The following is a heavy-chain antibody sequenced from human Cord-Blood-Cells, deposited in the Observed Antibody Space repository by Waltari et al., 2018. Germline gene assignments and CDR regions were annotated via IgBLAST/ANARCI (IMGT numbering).Heavy chain of an antibody. Sequence: QVQLVQSGAEVKKPGASVKVSCKASGYTFTGYYMHWGRQAPGQGLEWIGCINPNRGDTNYAQKLEGGVTMTRDTSISTAYMELSRLRSDDTAVYYCARDLGFYDLNYWGQGTLVTVSS. J-gene: IGHJ4*02. CDR3: ARDLGFYDLNY. V-gene: IGHV1-2*02. CDR1: GYTFTGYY. CDR2: INPNRGDT. D-gene: IGHD3-3*01.